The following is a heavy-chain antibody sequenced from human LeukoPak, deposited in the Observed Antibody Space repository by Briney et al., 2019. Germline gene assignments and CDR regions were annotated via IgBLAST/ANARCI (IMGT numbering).Heavy chain of an antibody. CDR2: ISSSSSTI. Sequence: GGSLRLSCAASGFTFSSYSMNWVRQAPGKGLEWVSYISSSSSTIYYADSVKGRFTISRDNAKNSLNLQMNSLRAEDTAVYYCAKDWGSGYSSNDYWGQGTLVTVSS. J-gene: IGHJ4*02. D-gene: IGHD3-22*01. CDR1: GFTFSSYS. CDR3: AKDWGSGYSSNDY. V-gene: IGHV3-48*04.